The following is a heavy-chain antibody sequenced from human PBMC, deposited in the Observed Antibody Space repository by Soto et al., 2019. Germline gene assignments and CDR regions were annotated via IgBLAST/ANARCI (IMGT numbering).Heavy chain of an antibody. CDR1: GFTFSPYT. Sequence: QVQLVESGGGVVQPGRSLGLSGAVSGFTFSPYTMHWVRQAPGKGLEWVAVISYDGSNKYYADSVKGRFTISRDNSKNTLYLQMNSLRAEDTAVYYCARGGGFCGGDCYKGGVDYWGQGTLVTVSS. J-gene: IGHJ4*02. D-gene: IGHD2-21*02. V-gene: IGHV3-30-3*01. CDR2: ISYDGSNK. CDR3: ARGGGFCGGDCYKGGVDY.